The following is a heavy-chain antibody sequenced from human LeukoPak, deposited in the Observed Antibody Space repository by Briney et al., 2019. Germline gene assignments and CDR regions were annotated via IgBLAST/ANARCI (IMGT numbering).Heavy chain of an antibody. J-gene: IGHJ5*02. CDR1: GYTFTSYA. V-gene: IGHV1-18*01. Sequence: ASVKVSCKASGYTFTSYAISWVRQAPGQGLEWMGWISAYNGNTNYAQKLQGRVTMTTDTSTSTAYMELRSLRSDDTAVYYCAGDLIVVVPAANNWFDPWGQGTLVTVSS. CDR3: AGDLIVVVPAANNWFDP. CDR2: ISAYNGNT. D-gene: IGHD2-2*01.